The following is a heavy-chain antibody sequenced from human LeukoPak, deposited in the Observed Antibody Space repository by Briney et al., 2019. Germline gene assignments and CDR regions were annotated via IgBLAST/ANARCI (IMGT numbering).Heavy chain of an antibody. V-gene: IGHV4-34*01. CDR2: INHSGST. Sequence: SETLSLTCTVYGGSFSGYYWSWIRQPPGKGLEWIGEINHSGSTNYNPSLKSRITISVDTSKNQFSLNLSSVTAADTAVYYCARRSSSWPYYYYGMDVWGQGTTVTVSS. CDR1: GGSFSGYY. CDR3: ARRSSSWPYYYYGMDV. J-gene: IGHJ6*02. D-gene: IGHD6-13*01.